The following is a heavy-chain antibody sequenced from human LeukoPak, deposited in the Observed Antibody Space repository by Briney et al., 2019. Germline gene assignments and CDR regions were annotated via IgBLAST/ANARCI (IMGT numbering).Heavy chain of an antibody. D-gene: IGHD2-15*01. CDR3: AKTVYCSGGSCDEGGTHNWFDP. V-gene: IGHV3-30*18. Sequence: GGSLRLSCAASGFTFSSYGMHWVRQAPGKGLEWVAVISYDGSNKYYADSVKGRFTISRDNSKNTLYLQMNSLRAEDTAVYYCAKTVYCSGGSCDEGGTHNWFDPWGRGTLVTVSS. J-gene: IGHJ5*02. CDR1: GFTFSSYG. CDR2: ISYDGSNK.